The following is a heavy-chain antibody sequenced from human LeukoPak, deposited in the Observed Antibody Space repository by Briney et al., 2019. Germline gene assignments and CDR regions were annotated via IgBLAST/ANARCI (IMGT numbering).Heavy chain of an antibody. V-gene: IGHV3-23*01. CDR1: GFTFSSYG. D-gene: IGHD6-19*01. Sequence: GGSLRPSCAASGFTFSSYGMSWVRQAPGKGLEWVSAISGSGGSTYYADSVKGRFTISRDNSKNTLYLQMNSLRAEDTAVYYCAKVRWDNSHWYYPDSWGQGTLVTVSS. CDR2: ISGSGGST. CDR3: AKVRWDNSHWYYPDS. J-gene: IGHJ4*02.